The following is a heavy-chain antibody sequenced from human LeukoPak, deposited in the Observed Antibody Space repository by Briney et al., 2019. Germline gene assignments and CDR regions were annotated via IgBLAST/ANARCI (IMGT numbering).Heavy chain of an antibody. Sequence: PGGSLRPSCAASGFTFSSYSMNWVRQAPGKGLEWVSSISSSSSYIYYADSVKGRFTISRDNAKNSLYLQMNSLRAEDTAVYYCARDRVSSGWRVTNSDALDIWGQGTMVTVSS. V-gene: IGHV3-21*01. CDR3: ARDRVSSGWRVTNSDALDI. CDR1: GFTFSSYS. J-gene: IGHJ3*02. D-gene: IGHD6-19*01. CDR2: ISSSSSYI.